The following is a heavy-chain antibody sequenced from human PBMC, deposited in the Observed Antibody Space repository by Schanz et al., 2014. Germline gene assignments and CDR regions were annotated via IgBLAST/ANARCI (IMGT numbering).Heavy chain of an antibody. CDR3: ARIIDGDYLY. Sequence: QGLLVQSGAEVKKPGSSVKVSCKSSGATFNSYAFGWVRQAPGQGFEWVGSIIPPLRQTRYAQKFEERVIITADTSTTTVYMDLASLTSDDTAVYFCARIIDGDYLYWGQGTLVTVSS. CDR2: IIPPLRQT. CDR1: GATFNSYA. D-gene: IGHD4-17*01. J-gene: IGHJ4*02. V-gene: IGHV1-69*04.